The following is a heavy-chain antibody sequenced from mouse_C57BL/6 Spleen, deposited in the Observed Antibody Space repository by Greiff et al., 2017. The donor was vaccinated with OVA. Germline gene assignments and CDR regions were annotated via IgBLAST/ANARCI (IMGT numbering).Heavy chain of an antibody. V-gene: IGHV1-18*01. CDR1: GYTFTDYN. J-gene: IGHJ1*03. D-gene: IGHD1-1*01. CDR3: ARGITTVVALWYFDV. Sequence: VQLQQSGPELVKPGASVKIPCKASGYTFTDYNMDWVKQSHGKSLEWIGDINPNNGGTIYNQKFKGKATLTVDKSSSTAYMELRSLTSEDTAVYYCARGITTVVALWYFDVWGTGTTVTVSS. CDR2: INPNNGGT.